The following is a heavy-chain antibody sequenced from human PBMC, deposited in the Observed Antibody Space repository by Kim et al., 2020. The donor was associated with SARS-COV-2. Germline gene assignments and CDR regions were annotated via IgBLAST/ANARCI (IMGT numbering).Heavy chain of an antibody. CDR2: VYWDDDK. V-gene: IGHV2-5*02. J-gene: IGHJ4*02. D-gene: IGHD3-10*01. CDR1: GFSLSTRDVG. Sequence: SGPTPVNPTQTLTLTCTFSGFSLSTRDVGVGWIRQPPGKALEWLAVVYWDDDKRYSPSLKSRLTITKDTSKNQVVLTMTNMDPVDTATYSCARKGSTCALDYWGQGTLVTVSS. CDR3: ARKGSTCALDY.